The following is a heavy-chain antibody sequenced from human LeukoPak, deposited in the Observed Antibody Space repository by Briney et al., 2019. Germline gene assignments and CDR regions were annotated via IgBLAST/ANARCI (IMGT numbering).Heavy chain of an antibody. CDR1: GFTFSSYA. Sequence: GGSLRLSCAASGFTFSSYAMSWVRQAPGKRLEWVSVISGSGGSTYYADSVKGRFTISRDNSKNTLYLQMNSLRAEDTAVYYCAKGYSSRINWFDPWGQGTLVTVSS. CDR2: ISGSGGST. V-gene: IGHV3-23*01. CDR3: AKGYSSRINWFDP. D-gene: IGHD6-13*01. J-gene: IGHJ5*02.